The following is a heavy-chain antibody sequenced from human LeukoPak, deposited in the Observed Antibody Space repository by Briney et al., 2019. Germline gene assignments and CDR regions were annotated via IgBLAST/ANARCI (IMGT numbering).Heavy chain of an antibody. Sequence: PSETLSLTCTVSGGSISSGGYYWSWIRQHPGKGLEWIGYIYYSGSTYYNPSLKSRVTISVDTSKNQFSLKLSSVTAADTAVYYCARDRYELASQGVFDYWGQGTLVTVSS. CDR3: ARDRYELASQGVFDY. J-gene: IGHJ4*02. V-gene: IGHV4-31*03. CDR2: IYYSGST. D-gene: IGHD2-2*01. CDR1: GGSISSGGYY.